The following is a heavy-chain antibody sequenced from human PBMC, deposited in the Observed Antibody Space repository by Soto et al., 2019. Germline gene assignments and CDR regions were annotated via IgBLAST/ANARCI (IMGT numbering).Heavy chain of an antibody. CDR1: GDSVSGGDSY. CDR2: TSFSGYT. CDR3: VRGGNPYHYATSGPGTFDK. J-gene: IGHJ4*02. V-gene: IGHV4-30-4*01. Sequence: QVQLQESGPGLVKPSQTLSPTCTVSGDSVSGGDSYWSWIRQPPGKALEWIGYTSFSGYTSYTPSLKSRVNISVDMSKSQFSLRLTSVTAADTAIYYCVRGGNPYHYATSGPGTFDKWGQGTLVSVSS. D-gene: IGHD3-22*01.